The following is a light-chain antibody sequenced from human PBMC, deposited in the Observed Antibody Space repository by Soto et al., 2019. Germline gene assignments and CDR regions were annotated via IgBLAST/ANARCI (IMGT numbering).Light chain of an antibody. J-gene: IGKJ4*01. CDR3: QQRVIWPPLT. Sequence: EIVLTQSPATLSLSPGERATLSCRASQSVSSYLAWYQQKPGQAPRLLIYDASNRATGIPARFSGSGSGTDFTLTISSLEPEDSAVYYCQQRVIWPPLTFGGGTKVDIK. CDR2: DAS. V-gene: IGKV3-11*01. CDR1: QSVSSY.